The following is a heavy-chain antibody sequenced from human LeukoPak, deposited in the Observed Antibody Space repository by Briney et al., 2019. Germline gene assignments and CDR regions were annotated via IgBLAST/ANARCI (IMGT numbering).Heavy chain of an antibody. CDR3: ARGVAPIAAAGLDY. D-gene: IGHD6-13*01. J-gene: IGHJ4*02. Sequence: GASVKVSCKASGYTFTSYGISWVRQAPGQGLEGMGWISAYNGNTNYAQKLQGRVTMTTDTSTSTAYMELRSLRSDDTAVYYCARGVAPIAAAGLDYWGQGTLVTVSS. CDR2: ISAYNGNT. V-gene: IGHV1-18*01. CDR1: GYTFTSYG.